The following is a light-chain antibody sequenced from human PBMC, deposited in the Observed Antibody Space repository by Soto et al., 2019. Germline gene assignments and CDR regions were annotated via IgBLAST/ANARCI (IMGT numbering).Light chain of an antibody. Sequence: EIVLMQSPGTLSLSPGERATLSCRASQTMTRAYVAWYQQKPGQAPRLLIYAASYRATGISDKFSGSGSGTDFSLTISRLEPEDSAVYYCHQYHSPPQTFGQGTNVEIK. CDR1: QTMTRAY. V-gene: IGKV3-20*01. J-gene: IGKJ2*01. CDR3: HQYHSPPQT. CDR2: AAS.